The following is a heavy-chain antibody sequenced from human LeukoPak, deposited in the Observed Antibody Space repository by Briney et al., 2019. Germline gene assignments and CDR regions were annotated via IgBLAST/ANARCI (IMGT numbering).Heavy chain of an antibody. Sequence: GGSLRLSCAASGFTFSSYGMTWVRQAPGKGLEWVSYISSSSSTIYYADSVKGRFTISRDNAKNSLYLQMNSLRAEDMAVYYCARGGYSYGYFFDYWGQGTLVTVSS. CDR1: GFTFSSYG. V-gene: IGHV3-48*01. D-gene: IGHD5-18*01. CDR2: ISSSSSTI. CDR3: ARGGYSYGYFFDY. J-gene: IGHJ4*02.